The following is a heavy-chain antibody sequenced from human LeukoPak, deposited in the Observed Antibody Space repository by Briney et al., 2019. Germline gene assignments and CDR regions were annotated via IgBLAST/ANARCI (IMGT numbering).Heavy chain of an antibody. Sequence: GSLRLSCAASGFIFSDYYMSWIRQAPGKGLVWVSYISSSGSTIYYADSVKGRFTISRDNAKNSLYLQMNSLRAEDTALYYCAKAGGYCSSTSCYNWFDPWGQGTLVTVSS. J-gene: IGHJ5*02. D-gene: IGHD2-2*03. CDR1: GFIFSDYY. CDR3: AKAGGYCSSTSCYNWFDP. V-gene: IGHV3-11*01. CDR2: ISSSGSTI.